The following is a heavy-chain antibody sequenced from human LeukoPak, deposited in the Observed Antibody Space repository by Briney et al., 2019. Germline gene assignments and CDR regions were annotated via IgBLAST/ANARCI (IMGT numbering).Heavy chain of an antibody. V-gene: IGHV4-30-2*01. CDR2: IYHSGST. CDR1: GGSISSGGYS. J-gene: IGHJ4*02. Sequence: SETLSLTCAVSGGSISSGGYSWSWIRQPPGKGLEWIGYIYHSGSTYYNPSLKSRVTISVDRSKNQFSLKLGSVTAADTAVDYCARGYSGYDSKNYFDYWGQGTLVTVSS. D-gene: IGHD5-12*01. CDR3: ARGYSGYDSKNYFDY.